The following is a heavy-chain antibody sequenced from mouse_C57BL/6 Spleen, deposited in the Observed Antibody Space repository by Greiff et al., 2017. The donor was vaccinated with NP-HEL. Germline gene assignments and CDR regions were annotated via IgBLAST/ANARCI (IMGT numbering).Heavy chain of an antibody. D-gene: IGHD3-3*01. CDR1: GYSITSGYY. J-gene: IGHJ2*01. CDR2: ISYDGSN. V-gene: IGHV3-6*01. Sequence: DVHLVESGPGLVKPSQSLSLTCSVTGYSITSGYYWNWIRQFPGNKLEWMGYISYDGSNNYNPSLKNRISITRDTSKNQFFLKLNSVTTEDTATYYCARGRTALDYWGQGTTLTVSS. CDR3: ARGRTALDY.